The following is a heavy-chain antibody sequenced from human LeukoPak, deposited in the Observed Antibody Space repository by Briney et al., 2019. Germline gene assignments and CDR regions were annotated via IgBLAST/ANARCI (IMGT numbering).Heavy chain of an antibody. J-gene: IGHJ4*02. Sequence: GGSLSLSCPASGFSFSDYYMDWVRQAPGKGLEWVGRIRNKANHYTTEYAASAKGRFSISRDESKNSLYLQVNSLKTEDTAVYYCARGSYSGYGVDYWGQGTLVTVSS. CDR1: GFSFSDYY. CDR3: ARGSYSGYGVDY. D-gene: IGHD5-12*01. V-gene: IGHV3-72*01. CDR2: IRNKANHYTT.